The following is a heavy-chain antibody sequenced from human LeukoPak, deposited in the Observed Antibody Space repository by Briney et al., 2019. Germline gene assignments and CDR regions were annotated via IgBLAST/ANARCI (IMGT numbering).Heavy chain of an antibody. J-gene: IGHJ5*02. D-gene: IGHD3-10*01. CDR3: ARVLLWFGELSPNWFDP. CDR2: IYYSGST. Sequence: SETLSLTCTVSGGSISSYYWSWIRQPPGKGLEWIGYIYYSGSTNYNPSLKSRVTISVDTSKNQFSPKLSSVTAADTAVYYCARVLLWFGELSPNWFDPWGQGTLVTVSS. V-gene: IGHV4-59*08. CDR1: GGSISSYY.